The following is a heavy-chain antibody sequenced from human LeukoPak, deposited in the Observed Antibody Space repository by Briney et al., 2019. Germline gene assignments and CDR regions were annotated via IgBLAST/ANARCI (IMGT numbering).Heavy chain of an antibody. Sequence: SETLSLTCTISSGSISRYYWSWIRQPPGKGLEWIGYIYYSGSTNYNPSLKSRVTISVDKSKNQFSLKLSSVTAADTAVYYCARGPKGIAAAGTGIFDYWGQGTLVTVSS. CDR3: ARGPKGIAAAGTGIFDY. CDR2: IYYSGST. J-gene: IGHJ4*02. CDR1: SGSISRYY. D-gene: IGHD6-13*01. V-gene: IGHV4-59*12.